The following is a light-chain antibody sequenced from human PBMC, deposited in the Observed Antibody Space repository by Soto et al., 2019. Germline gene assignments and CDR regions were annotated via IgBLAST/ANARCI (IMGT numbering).Light chain of an antibody. J-gene: IGLJ3*02. CDR3: SSFTGSTTWV. CDR2: EVS. CDR1: SNDVGGYNY. V-gene: IGLV2-14*01. Sequence: QSALTQPASLSGSPGQSITMFCTGTSNDVGGYNYVSWYQQHPGKAPKLIIYEVSNRPSGISSRFSGSKSANTASLTISGLHAEDEAEYYCSSFTGSTTWVFGGVTNFTVL.